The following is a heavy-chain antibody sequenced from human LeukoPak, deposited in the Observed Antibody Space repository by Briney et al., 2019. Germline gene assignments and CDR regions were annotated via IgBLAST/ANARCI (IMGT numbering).Heavy chain of an antibody. J-gene: IGHJ4*02. D-gene: IGHD6-13*01. CDR2: ISVYNGNR. Sequence: ASVKVSCKASGYTFTTSAIIWVRQAPGQGLEWMGWISVYNGNRKYTQKLQGRVTMTTDTSTSTAYMELRSLRSDDMAVYYCARNSSRVDYWGQGTLVTVSS. V-gene: IGHV1-18*03. CDR3: ARNSSRVDY. CDR1: GYTFTTSA.